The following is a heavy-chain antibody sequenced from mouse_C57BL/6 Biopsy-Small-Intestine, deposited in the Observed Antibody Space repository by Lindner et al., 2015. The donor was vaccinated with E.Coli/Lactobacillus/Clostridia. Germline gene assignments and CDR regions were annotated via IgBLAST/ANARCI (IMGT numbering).Heavy chain of an antibody. CDR1: GYTFTSYW. V-gene: IGHV1-69*02. J-gene: IGHJ4*01. CDR3: SRGNLHFAMDY. CDR2: IDSSDTYT. Sequence: VQLRESGAELVKPGASVKLSCKASGYTFTSYWMHWVKQRPGQGLEWIGEIDSSDTYTYYNQKFKGKATLTVDKSSSTAYMQLSSLTSEDSAVYYCSRGNLHFAMDYWGQGTSVTVSS. D-gene: IGHD2-1*01.